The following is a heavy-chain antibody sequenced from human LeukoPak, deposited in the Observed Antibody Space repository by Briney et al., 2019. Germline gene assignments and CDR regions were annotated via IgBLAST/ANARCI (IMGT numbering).Heavy chain of an antibody. CDR2: IYHSGGA. J-gene: IGHJ5*02. D-gene: IGHD2-2*01. CDR3: ARGETLGYCSSTSCYAVWFDP. CDR1: GDSISSNNW. V-gene: IGHV4-4*02. Sequence: SGTLSLTCDVSGDSISSNNWWSWVRQSPGKGLEWIGEIYHSGGASYNPSLKSRVTISADKSKNQFSLRLNSVTAADTAVYYCARGETLGYCSSTSCYAVWFDPWGQGTLVIVSS.